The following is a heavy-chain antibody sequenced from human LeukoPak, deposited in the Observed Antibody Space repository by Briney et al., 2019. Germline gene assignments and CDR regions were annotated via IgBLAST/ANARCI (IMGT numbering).Heavy chain of an antibody. CDR1: GYSFTSYW. V-gene: IGHV5-51*01. CDR3: ARPEFIYENSSYYSS. D-gene: IGHD3-22*01. CDR2: IYPGDSDT. Sequence: GESLKISCKGSGYSFTSYWIGWVRQMPGKGLEWMGIIYPGDSDTRYSPSFQGQVTISADKSISTAYLQWSSLKASDTAMYYCARPEFIYENSSYYSSWGQGTLVTVSS. J-gene: IGHJ5*02.